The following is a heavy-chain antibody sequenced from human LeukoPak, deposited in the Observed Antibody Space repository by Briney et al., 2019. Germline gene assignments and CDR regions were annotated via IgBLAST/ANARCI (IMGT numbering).Heavy chain of an antibody. Sequence: SETLSLTCTVSGGSISSYYWSWIRQPPGKGLEWIGYVYYSGSTNYNPSLKSRVAISVDTAKNQFSLKLSSVTAADTAVYFCARQSITMVRGVWWFDPWGQGTLVTVSS. V-gene: IGHV4-59*08. CDR3: ARQSITMVRGVWWFDP. CDR1: GGSISSYY. CDR2: VYYSGST. D-gene: IGHD3-10*01. J-gene: IGHJ5*02.